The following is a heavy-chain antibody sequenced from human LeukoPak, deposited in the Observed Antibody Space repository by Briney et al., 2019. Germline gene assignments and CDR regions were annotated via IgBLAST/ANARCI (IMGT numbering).Heavy chain of an antibody. D-gene: IGHD4-17*01. CDR1: GGSISSYY. J-gene: IGHJ4*02. CDR2: IYYSGST. CDR3: ASSPTVTTPLY. Sequence: SETLSLTCTVSGGSISSYYWSWIRQPPGKGLEWIGYIYYSGSTNYNPSLKSRVTISVDTSKNQFSLKLSSVTAADTAVYYCASSPTVTTPLYWGQGTLATVSS. V-gene: IGHV4-59*01.